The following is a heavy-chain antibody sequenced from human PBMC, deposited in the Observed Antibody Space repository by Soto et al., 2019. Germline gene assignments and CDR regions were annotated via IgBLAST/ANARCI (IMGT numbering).Heavy chain of an antibody. J-gene: IGHJ4*02. D-gene: IGHD1-26*01. CDR1: GFTFSSYA. CDR2: ISGSGGST. V-gene: IGHV3-23*01. Sequence: EVQLLESGGGLVQPWGSLRLSCAASGFTFSSYAMSWVRQAPRKGLQWVSAISGSGGSTYYADSVKGRFTISSDNSKNTLYLQMNSLRAEDTSVYYCAKDQDEWELTYYFDYWGQGTLVTVSS. CDR3: AKDQDEWELTYYFDY.